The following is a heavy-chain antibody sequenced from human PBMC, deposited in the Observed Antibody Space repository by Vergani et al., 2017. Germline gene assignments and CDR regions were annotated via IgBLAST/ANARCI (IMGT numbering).Heavy chain of an antibody. D-gene: IGHD1-26*01. V-gene: IGHV1-69*01. CDR1: GGTFSSYA. Sequence: QVQLVQSGAEVKKPGSSVKVSCKASGGTFSSYAISWVRQAPGQGLEWMGGIIPIFGTAHYAQKFQGRVTITADESTSTAYMELSSLRSEDTAVYYCARDSNVATYSGSYGDNDAFDIWGQGTMVTVSS. CDR3: ARDSNVATYSGSYGDNDAFDI. CDR2: IIPIFGTA. J-gene: IGHJ3*02.